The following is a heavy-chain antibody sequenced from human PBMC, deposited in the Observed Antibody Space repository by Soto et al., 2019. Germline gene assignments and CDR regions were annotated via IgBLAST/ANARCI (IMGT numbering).Heavy chain of an antibody. D-gene: IGHD3-22*01. CDR3: TTDESGDPYFYDSSGYYFDY. CDR1: GFTFSNAW. Sequence: GGSLRLSCAASGFTFSNAWMSWVRQDPGKGLEWVGRIKSKTDGGTTDYAAPVKGRFTISRDDSKNTLYLQMNSLKTEDTAVYYCTTDESGDPYFYDSSGYYFDYWGQGTLVTVSS. J-gene: IGHJ4*02. V-gene: IGHV3-15*01. CDR2: IKSKTDGGTT.